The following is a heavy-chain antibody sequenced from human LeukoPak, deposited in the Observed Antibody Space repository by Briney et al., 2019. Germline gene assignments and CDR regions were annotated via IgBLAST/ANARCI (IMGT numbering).Heavy chain of an antibody. V-gene: IGHV3-7*01. CDR3: AKVGLSRNIVAFDY. CDR2: IKQDGSEK. CDR1: GFTFYSYW. D-gene: IGHD5-12*01. Sequence: GGSLRLSCAASGFTFYSYWMSWVRQAPGKGLEWVANIKQDGSEKYYVDPVKGRFTISRDNAKNSLYLQMNSLRAEDTAVYYCAKVGLSRNIVAFDYWGQGTLVTVSS. J-gene: IGHJ4*02.